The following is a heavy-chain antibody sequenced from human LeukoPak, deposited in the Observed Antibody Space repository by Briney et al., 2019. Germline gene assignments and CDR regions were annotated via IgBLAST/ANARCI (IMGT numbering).Heavy chain of an antibody. J-gene: IGHJ4*02. Sequence: VASVKVSCKASGYTFTGYYMHWVRQAPGQGLEWMGWINPNSGGTNYAQKFQGRVTMTRDTSISTAYMELSRLRSDDTAVYYCARDRGGYSYGYAYWGQGTLVTVSS. CDR2: INPNSGGT. CDR1: GYTFTGYY. CDR3: ARDRGGYSYGYAY. V-gene: IGHV1-2*02. D-gene: IGHD5-18*01.